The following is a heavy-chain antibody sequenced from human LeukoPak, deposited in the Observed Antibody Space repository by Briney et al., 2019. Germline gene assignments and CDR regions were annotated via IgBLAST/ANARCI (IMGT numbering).Heavy chain of an antibody. CDR2: IYYSGST. D-gene: IGHD4-17*01. CDR1: GGSISSGGYY. J-gene: IGHJ5*02. Sequence: SETLSLTCTVSGGSISSGGYYWSWIRQHPGKGLEWIGYIYYSGSTYYNPSLRSRVTISVDTSKNQFSLKLSSVTAADTAVYYCARADYGHWFDPWGQGTLVTVSS. V-gene: IGHV4-31*03. CDR3: ARADYGHWFDP.